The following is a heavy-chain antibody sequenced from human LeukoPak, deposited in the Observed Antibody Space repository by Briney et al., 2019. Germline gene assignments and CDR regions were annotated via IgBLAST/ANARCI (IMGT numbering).Heavy chain of an antibody. Sequence: GASVKVSCKASGYTFTSYGISWVRQAPGQGLEWMGWISAYNGNTNYAQKLQGRVTMTTDTSTSTAYMELRSLRSDDTAVYYCARVVIAATITGFDPWGQGTLVTVSS. CDR2: ISAYNGNT. CDR3: ARVVIAATITGFDP. J-gene: IGHJ5*02. D-gene: IGHD5-12*01. V-gene: IGHV1-18*01. CDR1: GYTFTSYG.